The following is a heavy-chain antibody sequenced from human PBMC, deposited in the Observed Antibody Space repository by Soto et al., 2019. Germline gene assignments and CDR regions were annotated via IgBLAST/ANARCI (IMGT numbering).Heavy chain of an antibody. CDR2: ISGSGGST. Sequence: LEWVSAISGSGGSTYYADSVKGRFTISRDNSKNTLYLQMNSLRAEDTAVYYCFFFKAEDGIRDFRPVSAFLLNRSSDL. D-gene: IGHD3-9*01. V-gene: IGHV3-23*01. J-gene: IGHJ2*01. CDR3: FFFKAEDGIRDFRPVSAFLLNRSSDL.